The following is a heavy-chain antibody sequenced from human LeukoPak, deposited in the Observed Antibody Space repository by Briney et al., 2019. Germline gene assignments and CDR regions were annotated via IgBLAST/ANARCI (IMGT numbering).Heavy chain of an antibody. V-gene: IGHV3-23*01. CDR1: GFTFSSYG. CDR3: AKVDGSGSYYPNFDY. J-gene: IGHJ4*02. CDR2: ISGSGGST. Sequence: PGGSLRLSCAASGFTFSSYGMSWVRQAPGKGLEWVSAISGSGGSTYYADSVKGRFIISRDNSKNTLYLQMNSLRAEDTAVYYCAKVDGSGSYYPNFDYWGQGTLVTVSS. D-gene: IGHD3-10*01.